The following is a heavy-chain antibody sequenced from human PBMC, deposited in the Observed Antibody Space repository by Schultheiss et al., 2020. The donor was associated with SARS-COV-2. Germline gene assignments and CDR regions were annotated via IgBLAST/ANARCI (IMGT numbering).Heavy chain of an antibody. CDR2: IYYSGST. Sequence: SETLSLTCTVSGGSISSYYWSWIRQPPGKGLEWIGYIYYSGSTNYNPSLKSRVTISVDTSKNQFSLKLSSVTAADTAVYYCASGSGSWYFDYWGQGTLVTVSS. CDR1: GGSISSYY. D-gene: IGHD3-10*01. V-gene: IGHV4-59*01. J-gene: IGHJ4*02. CDR3: ASGSGSWYFDY.